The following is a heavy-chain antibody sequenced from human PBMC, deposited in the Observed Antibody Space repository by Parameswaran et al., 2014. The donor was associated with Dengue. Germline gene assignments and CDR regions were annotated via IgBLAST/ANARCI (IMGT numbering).Heavy chain of an antibody. V-gene: IGHV1-18*01. CDR2: ISGYNGIT. D-gene: IGHD3-9*01. J-gene: IGHJ4*02. Sequence: WVRQAPGQGLEWMSWISGYNGITVSAQKFQDRVTMTTDTSTSTAYMELRSLTSDDTAIYYCARDVSPGLFSQWGQGTLVTVSS. CDR3: ARDVSPGLFSQ.